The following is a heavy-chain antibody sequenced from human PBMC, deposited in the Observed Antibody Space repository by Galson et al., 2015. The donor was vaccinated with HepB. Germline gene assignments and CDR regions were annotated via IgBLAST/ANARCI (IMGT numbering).Heavy chain of an antibody. CDR3: ARQGATYLNDAGGYHPSGRRPNWFDS. D-gene: IGHD3-22*01. CDR2: INPTGGST. CDR1: GDNFTNYY. V-gene: IGHV1-46*01. Sequence: SVKVSCKASGDNFTNYYIHWIRQAPGQGLEWMRIINPTGGSTKYAQKFQAIVTMTRDTSTSTVYMDVRGLKSEDTAIYYCARQGATYLNDAGGYHPSGRRPNWFDSWGQGTLVTVSS. J-gene: IGHJ5*01.